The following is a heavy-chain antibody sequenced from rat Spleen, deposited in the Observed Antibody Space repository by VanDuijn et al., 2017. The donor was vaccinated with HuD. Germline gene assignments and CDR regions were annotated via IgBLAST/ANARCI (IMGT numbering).Heavy chain of an antibody. J-gene: IGHJ2*01. CDR2: INSAGST. CDR3: ASLYSSYSLYYFDY. D-gene: IGHD1-2*01. CDR1: GHSITSSYR. V-gene: IGHV3-3*01. Sequence: EVQLQESGPGLVKPSQSLSLTCSVTGHSITSSYRWNWIRKFPGNKLEWMGYINSAGSTNYNPSLKSRISITRDTSTNQFFLQVNSVTTEDTATYFCASLYSSYSLYYFDYWGQGLMVTVSS.